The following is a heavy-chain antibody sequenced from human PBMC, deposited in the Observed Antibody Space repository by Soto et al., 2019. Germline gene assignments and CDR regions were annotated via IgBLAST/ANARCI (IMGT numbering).Heavy chain of an antibody. D-gene: IGHD1-20*01. CDR2: KSYDGSNK. Sequence: PGGSLRLSCAASGFSFSSYGMQWVRQAPGKGLEWVAVKSYDGSNKYYADSVKGRFTISRDNSKNTLYLQMNSLRAEDTAVYYCARHITGTTYDAFDIWGQGTMVT. J-gene: IGHJ3*02. CDR3: ARHITGTTYDAFDI. CDR1: GFSFSSYG. V-gene: IGHV3-30*03.